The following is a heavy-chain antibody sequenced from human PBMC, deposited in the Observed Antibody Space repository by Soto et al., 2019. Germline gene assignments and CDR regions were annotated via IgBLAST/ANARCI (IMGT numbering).Heavy chain of an antibody. CDR3: ARAVSYPGHFITGKLLDY. J-gene: IGHJ4*02. CDR2: INPKSGGT. D-gene: IGHD1-20*01. V-gene: IGHV1-2*02. Sequence: ASVKVSCKTSGYSFTGYSVHWVRQAPGHGPEWMGWINPKSGGTKCAQKFQGRVTMTRDTSISTVFMELSRVTSDDTAVYYCARAVSYPGHFITGKLLDYWGQGRLVTVSS. CDR1: GYSFTGYS.